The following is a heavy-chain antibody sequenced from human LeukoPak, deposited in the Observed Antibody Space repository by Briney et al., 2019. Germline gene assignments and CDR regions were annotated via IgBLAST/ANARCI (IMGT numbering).Heavy chain of an antibody. Sequence: SETLSLTCAVYGGSFSGYYWSWIRQPPGKGLEWIGEINHSGSTNYNPSLKSRVTISVDTSKNQFSLKLSSVTAADTAVYYCARDSGYYTSGFDPWGQGTLVTVSS. D-gene: IGHD3-3*01. CDR1: GGSFSGYY. CDR3: ARDSGYYTSGFDP. CDR2: INHSGST. V-gene: IGHV4-34*01. J-gene: IGHJ5*02.